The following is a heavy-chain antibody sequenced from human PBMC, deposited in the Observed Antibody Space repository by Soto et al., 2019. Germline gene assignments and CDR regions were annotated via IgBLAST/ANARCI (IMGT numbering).Heavy chain of an antibody. CDR2: TYYRSRFFS. D-gene: IGHD3-10*01. V-gene: IGHV6-1*01. CDR1: GDSVSGNSAA. Sequence: LSLTCAISGDSVSGNSAAWNWIRQSPSGGLEWLGRTYYRSRFFSDYAESVKSRIIINPDTSKNQFSLQLKSVTPEDTAVYYCVRDRYSSSGWFDPWGQGTPVTVSS. CDR3: VRDRYSSSGWFDP. J-gene: IGHJ5*02.